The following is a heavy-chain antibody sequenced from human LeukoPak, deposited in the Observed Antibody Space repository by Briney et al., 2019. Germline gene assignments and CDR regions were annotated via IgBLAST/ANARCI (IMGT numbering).Heavy chain of an antibody. D-gene: IGHD6-13*01. J-gene: IGHJ4*02. Sequence: GGSLRLSCAASGFTFSNYAMSWVRQAPGKGLEWVSYISSSGNTIYYADSVKGRFTISRDNAKNSLYLQMSSLRAEDTAVYYCARVAGYMNNWGQGTLVTVSS. CDR3: ARVAGYMNN. CDR1: GFTFSNYA. CDR2: ISSSGNTI. V-gene: IGHV3-48*03.